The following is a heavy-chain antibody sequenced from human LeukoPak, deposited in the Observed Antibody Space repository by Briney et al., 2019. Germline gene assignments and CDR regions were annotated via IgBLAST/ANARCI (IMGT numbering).Heavy chain of an antibody. CDR2: IKSDGKT. V-gene: IGHV3-74*01. CDR3: ARAPSEIGGYYPEYFRH. CDR1: GFTFSSYW. J-gene: IGHJ1*01. D-gene: IGHD3-22*01. Sequence: QSGGSLRLSCAASGFTFSSYWMHWVRQAPGKGLVWVSRIKSDGKTNYADSVKGRFTISRDNAKNTVSLQMNSLSAEDTGVYYCARAPSEIGGYYPEYFRHWGQGTLVTVSS.